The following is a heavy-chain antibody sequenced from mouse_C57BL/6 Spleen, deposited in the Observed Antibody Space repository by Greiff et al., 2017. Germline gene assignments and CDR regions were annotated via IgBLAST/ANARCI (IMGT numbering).Heavy chain of an antibody. CDR2: INPNNGGT. CDR3: AREDYGSSYGAY. D-gene: IGHD1-1*01. Sequence: VQLQQSGPELVKPGASVKISCKASGYTFTDYYMNWVKQSHGKSLEWIGDINPNNGGTSYNQKFKGKATLTVDKSSSTAYMELRSLTSEDSAVYYCAREDYGSSYGAYWGQGTLVTVSA. V-gene: IGHV1-26*01. J-gene: IGHJ3*01. CDR1: GYTFTDYY.